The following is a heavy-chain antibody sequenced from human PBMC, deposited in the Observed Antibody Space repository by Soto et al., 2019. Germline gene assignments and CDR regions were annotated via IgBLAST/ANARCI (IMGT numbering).Heavy chain of an antibody. CDR2: ISSSSSTI. D-gene: IGHD3-3*01. V-gene: IGHV3-48*02. J-gene: IGHJ5*02. CDR1: GFTFSSNS. CDR3: ARVIWSGHLTSDL. Sequence: EVQVVESGGGLVQPGGSLRLSCAASGFTFSSNSMNWVRQAPGKGLELISYISSSSSTIYADSVKGRFTISRDNAKNSLYRKMNSLRDEDTAVYYCARVIWSGHLTSDLWGQGTLVTVSS.